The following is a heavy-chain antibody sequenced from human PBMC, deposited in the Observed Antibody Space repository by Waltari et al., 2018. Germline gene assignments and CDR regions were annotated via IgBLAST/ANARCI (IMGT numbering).Heavy chain of an antibody. J-gene: IGHJ3*02. CDR3: AKIRTVGGYEEAGAFDI. CDR2: MSGSGGST. V-gene: IGHV3-23*01. CDR1: GFTFSSYA. Sequence: EVQLLESGGGLVQPGGSLRLSCAASGFTFSSYAMSWVRQAPGKGLEWVSAMSGSGGSTYYADSVKGRFTISRDNSKNTLYLQMNSLRAEDTAVYYCAKIRTVGGYEEAGAFDIWGQGTMVTVSS. D-gene: IGHD3-16*01.